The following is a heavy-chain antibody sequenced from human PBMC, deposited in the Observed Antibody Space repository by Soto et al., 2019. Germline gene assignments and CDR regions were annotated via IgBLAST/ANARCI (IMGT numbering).Heavy chain of an antibody. CDR2: IKPDGSEK. J-gene: IGHJ3*02. CDR1: AFTLSRYW. Sequence: EVQLVESGGGLVQPGGSLRLSCEASAFTLSRYWMSWVRQAPGKGLEWVANIKPDGSEKYYVDSVKGRFTISRDNTKNSLYLQMSTLRPEDTAIYYCARDYEFGFDIWGQGTLVTVSS. V-gene: IGHV3-7*01. CDR3: ARDYEFGFDI. D-gene: IGHD3-22*01.